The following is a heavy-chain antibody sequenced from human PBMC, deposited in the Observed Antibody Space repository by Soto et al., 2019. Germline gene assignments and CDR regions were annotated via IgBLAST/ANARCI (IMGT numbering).Heavy chain of an antibody. Sequence: SETLSLTCAVSGGSISSGGYSWTWLRQPPGKGLEWIGYIYHSGSTYYNPSLKSRVTISVDRSKNQFSLKLSSVTAADTAVYYCARGPTFGRWGMETLVTVSS. D-gene: IGHD3-3*01. CDR1: GGSISSGGYS. V-gene: IGHV4-30-2*01. J-gene: IGHJ4*02. CDR2: IYHSGST. CDR3: ARGPTFGR.